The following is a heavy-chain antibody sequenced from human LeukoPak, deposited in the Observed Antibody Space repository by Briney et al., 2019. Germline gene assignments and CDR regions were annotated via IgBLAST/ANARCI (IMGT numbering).Heavy chain of an antibody. CDR3: ARLGFSNSGSYLAPSDY. V-gene: IGHV4-59*08. CDR2: IYYSGDT. D-gene: IGHD1-26*01. Sequence: SETLSLTCTVSGGSISSYYWSWIRQPPGKGLEWIGYIYYSGDTNYNPSLKSRVTISVDTSKNQFSLKLSSVTAADTAVYYCARLGFSNSGSYLAPSDYWGQGTLVTVSS. CDR1: GGSISSYY. J-gene: IGHJ4*02.